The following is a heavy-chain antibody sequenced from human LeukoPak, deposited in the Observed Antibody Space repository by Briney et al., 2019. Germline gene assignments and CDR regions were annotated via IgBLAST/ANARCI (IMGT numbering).Heavy chain of an antibody. J-gene: IGHJ2*01. Sequence: GGSLRLSCAASGFTLSSYSMNWVRQAPGKGLEWVSSISSSSSYIYYADSVKGRFTISRDNAKNSLYLQMNTLRAEDTAVYFCAREEHYRRYFALWGRGTLVTVSS. D-gene: IGHD3-16*02. V-gene: IGHV3-21*04. CDR1: GFTLSSYS. CDR2: ISSSSSYI. CDR3: AREEHYRRYFAL.